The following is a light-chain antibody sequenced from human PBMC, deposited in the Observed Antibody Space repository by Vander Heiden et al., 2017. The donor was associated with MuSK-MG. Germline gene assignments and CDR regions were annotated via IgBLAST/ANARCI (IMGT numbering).Light chain of an antibody. J-gene: IGLJ3*02. CDR1: SSDVGYYNY. V-gene: IGLV2-14*03. CDR3: SSYTNSNSWV. Sequence: QSALTQPASVSESPGQSITISCTGTSSDVGYYNYVSWYQQHPGKVPKLMIYDVSNRPSGVSNRFSGSKSGNTASLTISGLQAEDEADYYCSSYTNSNSWVFGGGTKLTVL. CDR2: DVS.